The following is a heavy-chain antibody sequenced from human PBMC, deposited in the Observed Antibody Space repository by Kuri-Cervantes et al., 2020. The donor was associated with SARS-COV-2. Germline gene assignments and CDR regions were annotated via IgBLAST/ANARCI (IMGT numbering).Heavy chain of an antibody. CDR2: ISSSSSYI. Sequence: GGSLRLSCAASGFTFSSYSMNWVRQAPGKGLEWVSSISSSSSYIYYADSVKGRFTISRDNAKNSLYLQMNSLRAEDTALYYCAKDNRGSGWPYWYFDLWGRGTLVTVSS. D-gene: IGHD6-19*01. V-gene: IGHV3-21*04. CDR1: GFTFSSYS. J-gene: IGHJ2*01. CDR3: AKDNRGSGWPYWYFDL.